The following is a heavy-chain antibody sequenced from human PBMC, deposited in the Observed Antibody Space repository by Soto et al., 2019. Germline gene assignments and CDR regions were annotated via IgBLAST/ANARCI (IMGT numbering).Heavy chain of an antibody. V-gene: IGHV4-34*01. Sequence: SETLSLTCAVYGGSFSGYYWSWIRQPPGKGLEWIGEINHSGSTNYNPSLKSRVTISVDTSKNQFSLKLSAVTAADTAVYYCARGRIITMVRGTEYFQHWGQGNLITVSS. CDR2: INHSGST. J-gene: IGHJ1*01. CDR3: ARGRIITMVRGTEYFQH. D-gene: IGHD3-10*01. CDR1: GGSFSGYY.